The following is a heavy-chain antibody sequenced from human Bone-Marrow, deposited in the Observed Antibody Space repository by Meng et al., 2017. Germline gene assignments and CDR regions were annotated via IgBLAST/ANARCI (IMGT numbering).Heavy chain of an antibody. CDR1: GFTFSSYG. CDR3: ARDYCSGGNCYRLPRGYFDY. D-gene: IGHD2-15*01. V-gene: IGHV3-33*01. Sequence: GESLKISCAASGFTFSSYGMSWVRQAPGKGLEWVAVIWYDGSNKYYADSVKGQFTISRDNSKNTLYLQMNSLRAEDTAVYYCARDYCSGGNCYRLPRGYFDYWGQGTLVTVSS. CDR2: IWYDGSNK. J-gene: IGHJ4*02.